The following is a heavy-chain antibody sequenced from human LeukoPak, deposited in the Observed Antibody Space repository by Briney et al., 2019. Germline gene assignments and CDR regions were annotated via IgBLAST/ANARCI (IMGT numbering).Heavy chain of an antibody. D-gene: IGHD3-22*01. CDR3: STTYYYDSSEGY. CDR1: GFTFSNAW. CDR2: IKSKTDGGTT. Sequence: GGSLRLSCAASGFTFSNAWMNWVRQAPGKGLEWVGRIKSKTDGGTTDYAAPVKGRFTISRDDSKNTLYLQMNSPKTEDTAVYYCSTTYYYDSSEGYWGQGTLVTVSS. J-gene: IGHJ4*02. V-gene: IGHV3-15*07.